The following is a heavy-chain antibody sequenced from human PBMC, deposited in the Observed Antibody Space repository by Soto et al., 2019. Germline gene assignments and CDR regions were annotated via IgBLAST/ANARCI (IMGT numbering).Heavy chain of an antibody. CDR1: GFTFSSYA. J-gene: IGHJ4*02. CDR3: ARLQSGYSYGYVDY. V-gene: IGHV3-30-3*01. Sequence: PGGSLSLSCAASGFTFSSYAMHWVRQAPGKGLEWVAVISYDGSNKYYADSVKGRFTISRDNSKNTLYLQMNSLRAEDTAVYYCARLQSGYSYGYVDYWGQGTLVTVSS. D-gene: IGHD5-18*01. CDR2: ISYDGSNK.